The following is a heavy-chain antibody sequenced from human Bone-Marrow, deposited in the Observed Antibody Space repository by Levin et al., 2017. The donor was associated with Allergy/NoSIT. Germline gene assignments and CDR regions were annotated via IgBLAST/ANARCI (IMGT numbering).Heavy chain of an antibody. CDR2: ISYDGGNQ. CDR1: GFTFNNYA. D-gene: IGHD1-1*01. J-gene: IGHJ4*02. Sequence: GGSLRLSCAASGFTFNNYAVHWVRQAPGKGLEWVTVISYDGGNQYYADSVKGRFTISRDSSMNTVFLNMNNLRAEDTGVYYCARALTEAYTTGDYSLPDWGQGTQVTVSS. CDR3: ARALTEAYTTGDYSLPD. V-gene: IGHV3-30-3*01.